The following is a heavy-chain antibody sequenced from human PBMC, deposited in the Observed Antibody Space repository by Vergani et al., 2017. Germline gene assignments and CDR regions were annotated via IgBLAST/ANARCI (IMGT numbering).Heavy chain of an antibody. V-gene: IGHV4-4*07. D-gene: IGHD1-14*01. CDR3: ARARQPNPDWYFDF. Sequence: QVQLQESCPGLVKPSETLSLTCTVSGGSISSYYWSWIRQPAGKGREWIGRIYTSGSTNYNPSLKSRVTMSVDTSKNQFSLKLSSVTAEDTAVYYCARARQPNPDWYFDFWGRGTLVTVSS. J-gene: IGHJ2*01. CDR1: GGSISSYY. CDR2: IYTSGST.